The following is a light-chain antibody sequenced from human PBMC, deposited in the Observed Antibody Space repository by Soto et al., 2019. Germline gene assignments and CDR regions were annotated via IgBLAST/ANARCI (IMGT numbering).Light chain of an antibody. V-gene: IGKV3-20*01. CDR3: QHYGSLPLT. J-gene: IGKJ4*01. Sequence: EIVLTQSPGTLSLSPGERATLSCRASQSISSTDLAWYQQKPGQAPRLLIYGASSRATGIPDRFSGSGSGTDFPLTISRLEPEDSAVYFCQHYGSLPLTFGGGTKVEIK. CDR1: QSISSTD. CDR2: GAS.